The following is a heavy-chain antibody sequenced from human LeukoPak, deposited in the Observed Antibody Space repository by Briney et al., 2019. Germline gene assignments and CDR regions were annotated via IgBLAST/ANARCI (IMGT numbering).Heavy chain of an antibody. J-gene: IGHJ3*01. CDR3: ARHPRGETGDAFDF. V-gene: IGHV5-51*01. D-gene: IGHD3-9*01. CDR2: IYPGDSDT. CDR1: GFSFTSYW. Sequence: LGESLKISCKGSGFSFTSYWIAWVRQMPGKGLEWMGIIYPGDSDTRYSPSFQGQVTISADKSISNAYLQWSSLKASDTAMYYCARHPRGETGDAFDFWGQGTMVTVSS.